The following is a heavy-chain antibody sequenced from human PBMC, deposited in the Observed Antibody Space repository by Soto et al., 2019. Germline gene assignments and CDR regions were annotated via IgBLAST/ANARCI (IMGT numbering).Heavy chain of an antibody. CDR3: ARARETNWFDP. D-gene: IGHD1-26*01. CDR2: ISAYNGNT. Sequence: ASVKVSCKASGYTFTSYGISRVRQAPGQGLEWMGWISAYNGNTNYAQKLQGRVTMTTDTSTSTVYMELSSLRSEDTAVYYCARARETNWFDPWGQGTLVTVSS. J-gene: IGHJ5*02. CDR1: GYTFTSYG. V-gene: IGHV1-18*04.